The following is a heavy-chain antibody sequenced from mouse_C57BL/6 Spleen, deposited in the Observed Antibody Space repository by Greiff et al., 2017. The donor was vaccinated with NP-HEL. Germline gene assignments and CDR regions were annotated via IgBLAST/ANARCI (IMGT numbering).Heavy chain of an antibody. V-gene: IGHV1-69*01. D-gene: IGHD2-2*01. Sequence: VQLQQSGAELVMPGASVKLSCKASGYTFTSYWMHWVKQRPGQGLEWIGEIDPSDSYTNYNQKFKGKSTLTVDKSSSTAYMQLSSLTSEDSAVYYCARIYYGYDYAMDYWGQGTSVTVSS. CDR1: GYTFTSYW. CDR3: ARIYYGYDYAMDY. J-gene: IGHJ4*01. CDR2: IDPSDSYT.